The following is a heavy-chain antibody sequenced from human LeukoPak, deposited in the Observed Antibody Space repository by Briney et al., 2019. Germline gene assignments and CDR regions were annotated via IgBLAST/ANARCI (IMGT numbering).Heavy chain of an antibody. Sequence: PGGSLRLSCAVSGFTFSNFAMSWVRQAPGERLEWVSTIAINGASTYYADSVKGRFTISGDSSKNTVYLQMNTLRAEDTAIYHCAKDHCSGGGCTLRYFDYWGQGTLVTVSS. J-gene: IGHJ4*02. CDR1: GFTFSNFA. D-gene: IGHD2-15*01. CDR2: IAINGAST. V-gene: IGHV3-23*01. CDR3: AKDHCSGGGCTLRYFDY.